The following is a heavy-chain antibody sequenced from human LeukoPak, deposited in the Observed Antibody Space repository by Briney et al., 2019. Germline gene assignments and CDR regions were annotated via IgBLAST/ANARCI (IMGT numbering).Heavy chain of an antibody. Sequence: GGSLTLSCAASGFTVSSNYMSWVRQAPGKGLEWVSGIGKSGASPHYADSVKGRFTISRDNSKNTLFLQMNSLRAEDTAVYFCAKDRGFYGSATYYFDYWGQGTMVTVSS. J-gene: IGHJ4*02. CDR1: GFTVSSNY. D-gene: IGHD3-10*01. CDR2: IGKSGASP. V-gene: IGHV3-53*01. CDR3: AKDRGFYGSATYYFDY.